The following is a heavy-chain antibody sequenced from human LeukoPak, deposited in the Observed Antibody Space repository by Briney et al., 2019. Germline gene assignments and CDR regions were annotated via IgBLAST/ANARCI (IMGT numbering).Heavy chain of an antibody. CDR3: ARGSSAVVTPTEYFQH. CDR1: GGTFSSYA. CDR2: IIPIFGTA. J-gene: IGHJ1*01. V-gene: IGHV1-69*05. Sequence: GASVKVSCKASGGTFSSYATSWVRQAPGQGLEWMGGIIPIFGTANYAQKFQGRVTITTDESTSTAYMELSSLRSEDTAVYYCARGSSAVVTPTEYFQHWGQGTLVTVSS. D-gene: IGHD4-23*01.